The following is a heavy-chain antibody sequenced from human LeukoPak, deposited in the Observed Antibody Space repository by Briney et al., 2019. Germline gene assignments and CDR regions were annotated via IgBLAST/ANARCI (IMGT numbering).Heavy chain of an antibody. V-gene: IGHV4-59*08. Sequence: PSETLSLTCTVSGGSISSYYWSWIRQPPGKGLEWIGYIYYSGSTNYNPSLKSRATISVDTSKNQFSLKLSSVTAADTAVYYCARLSYYYDSSGYYSTWGQGTLVTVSS. CDR3: ARLSYYYDSSGYYST. D-gene: IGHD3-22*01. CDR1: GGSISSYY. CDR2: IYYSGST. J-gene: IGHJ5*02.